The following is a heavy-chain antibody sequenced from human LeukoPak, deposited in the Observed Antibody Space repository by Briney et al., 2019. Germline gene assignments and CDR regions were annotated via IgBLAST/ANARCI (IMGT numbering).Heavy chain of an antibody. Sequence: GGSLRLSCAASGFTVSGNYMSWVRQAPGKGLEWVSLLYSGGSTYYADSVKGRFSISRDNFKNTQYLQMNSLRAEDTAVYYCASRDKGYYYGMDVWGQGTTVTVSS. CDR2: LYSGGST. CDR1: GFTVSGNY. CDR3: ASRDKGYYYGMDV. D-gene: IGHD5-24*01. J-gene: IGHJ6*02. V-gene: IGHV3-66*01.